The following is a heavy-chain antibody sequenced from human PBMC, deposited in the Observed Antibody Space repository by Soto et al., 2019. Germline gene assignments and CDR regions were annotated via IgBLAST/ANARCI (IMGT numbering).Heavy chain of an antibody. J-gene: IGHJ6*02. Sequence: QITLKESGPTLVKPTQTLTLTCTFSGFSLSTSGVGVGWIRQPPGKALEWLALIYWNDDKRYSPSLKSRLTITKDTSKNQVVLTMTNMDPVDTATYYYAPSAGGYYYYGMDVWGQGTTVTVSS. V-gene: IGHV2-5*01. CDR1: GFSLSTSGVG. CDR2: IYWNDDK. D-gene: IGHD3-10*01. CDR3: APSAGGYYYYGMDV.